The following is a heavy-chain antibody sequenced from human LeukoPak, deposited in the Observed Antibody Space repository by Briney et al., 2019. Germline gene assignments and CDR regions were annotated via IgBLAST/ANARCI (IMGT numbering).Heavy chain of an antibody. Sequence: GGSLRLSCAASGFTFSRNWMTWARQAPGKGLEWVANIKHDGSEKYYVDSVKGRFTVSRDNAKSSLYLQMSNLRAEDTAVYFCARGGGLDVWGQGATVTVSS. CDR1: GFTFSRNW. CDR3: ARGGGLDV. D-gene: IGHD3-16*01. J-gene: IGHJ6*02. V-gene: IGHV3-7*03. CDR2: IKHDGSEK.